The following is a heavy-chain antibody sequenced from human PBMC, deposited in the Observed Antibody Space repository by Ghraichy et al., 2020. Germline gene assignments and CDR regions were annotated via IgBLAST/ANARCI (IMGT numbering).Heavy chain of an antibody. CDR3: ARGGRVGYYDSSGDYAFDI. CDR2: INAGNGNT. V-gene: IGHV1-3*01. CDR1: GYTFTSYA. J-gene: IGHJ3*02. D-gene: IGHD3-22*01. Sequence: ASVKVSCKASGYTFTSYAMHWVRQAPGQRLEWMGWINAGNGNTKYSQKFQGRVTITRDTSASTAYMELSSLRSEDTAVYYCARGGRVGYYDSSGDYAFDIWGQGTMVTVSS.